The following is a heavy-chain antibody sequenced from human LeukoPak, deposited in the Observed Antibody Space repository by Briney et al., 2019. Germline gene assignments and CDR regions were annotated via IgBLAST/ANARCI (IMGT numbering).Heavy chain of an antibody. V-gene: IGHV3-74*01. CDR1: GFTFSSNG. Sequence: PGGSLRLSCAASGFTFSSNGMYWVRQAPGKGLVWVSYISSDGSSTNYADSVKGRFTISRDNPKNTLYVQMNSLTGDDTAVYYCARGRPGNYFDYWGQGTLVTVSS. D-gene: IGHD1-26*01. J-gene: IGHJ4*02. CDR3: ARGRPGNYFDY. CDR2: ISSDGSST.